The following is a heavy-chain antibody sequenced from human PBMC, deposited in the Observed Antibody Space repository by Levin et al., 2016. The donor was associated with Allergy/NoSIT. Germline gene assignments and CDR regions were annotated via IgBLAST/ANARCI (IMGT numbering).Heavy chain of an antibody. CDR3: TRDGNTDYRPNADY. V-gene: IGHV3-49*03. Sequence: GESLKISCTASGFSFGDYAMSWFRQAPGKGLEWVGFIRSKAYGGTTEYAASVKGRFTISRDDSKSIAYLQMNSLKTEDTAVYYCTRDGNTDYRPNADYWGQGTLVTVSS. CDR1: GFSFGDYA. J-gene: IGHJ4*02. D-gene: IGHD4-11*01. CDR2: IRSKAYGGTT.